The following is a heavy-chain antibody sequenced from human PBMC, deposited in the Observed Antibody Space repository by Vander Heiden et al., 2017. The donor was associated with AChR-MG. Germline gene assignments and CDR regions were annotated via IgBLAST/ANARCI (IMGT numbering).Heavy chain of an antibody. Sequence: QITLKESGPTLVKPTPTLTLTCTFSGFSLRTSGVGVGWIRQPPGKALEGLALIYWDDDKRYSPSLKSRLTITKDTSKNQVVLTMTNMDPVDTATYFCAHSAGHDWLKEYYFDYWGQGTLVTVSS. CDR1: GFSLRTSGVG. J-gene: IGHJ4*02. CDR3: AHSAGHDWLKEYYFDY. CDR2: IYWDDDK. V-gene: IGHV2-5*02. D-gene: IGHD3-9*01.